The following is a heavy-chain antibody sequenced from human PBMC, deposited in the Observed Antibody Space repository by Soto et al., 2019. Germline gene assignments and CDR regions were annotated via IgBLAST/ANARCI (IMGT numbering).Heavy chain of an antibody. Sequence: QVQLQQWGAGLLKPSETLSLNCAVNGGSLSGYYWSWIRQSPGKGLEWIGEIKDGGRTNYSPSLKSRASISSDTPNNQFSLRLYSVTAADTGVYYCARGQEGVVATHWDQGTLVTVSS. V-gene: IGHV4-34*01. D-gene: IGHD5-12*01. J-gene: IGHJ4*02. CDR3: ARGQEGVVATH. CDR1: GGSLSGYY. CDR2: IKDGGRT.